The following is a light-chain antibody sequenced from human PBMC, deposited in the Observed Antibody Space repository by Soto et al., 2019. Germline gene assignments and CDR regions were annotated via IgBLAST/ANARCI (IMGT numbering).Light chain of an antibody. CDR1: QDIRKD. Sequence: AIQMTQSPSSLSSSVGDRVTITCRASQDIRKDLGWYQHKPGKAPKLLIYKASSLQSGVPSRFSGSGSVTDFTLTISSLQPEDSASYYCLQDESYPRTFGPGTKVDVK. CDR3: LQDESYPRT. CDR2: KAS. J-gene: IGKJ3*01. V-gene: IGKV1-6*01.